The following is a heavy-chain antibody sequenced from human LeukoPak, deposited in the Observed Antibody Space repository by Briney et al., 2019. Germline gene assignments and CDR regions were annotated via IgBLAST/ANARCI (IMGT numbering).Heavy chain of an antibody. J-gene: IGHJ3*02. D-gene: IGHD3-3*01. CDR3: ASATYYDFWSGYHSHAFDI. V-gene: IGHV4-59*01. CDR2: IYYSGST. Sequence: SETLSLTCTVSGGSISSYYWSWIRQPPGKGLEWIGYIYYSGSTNYNPSLKSRVTISVDTSKNQFSLKLSSVTAADTAVYYCASATYYDFWSGYHSHAFDIWGQGTMVTVSS. CDR1: GGSISSYY.